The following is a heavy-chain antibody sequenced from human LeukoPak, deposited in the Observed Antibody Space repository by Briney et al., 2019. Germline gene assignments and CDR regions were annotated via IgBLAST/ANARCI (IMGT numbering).Heavy chain of an antibody. CDR2: MNPNSGNT. CDR3: ARGGGYYDSSGKYYIDALDL. J-gene: IGHJ3*01. Sequence: ASVKVSCKASGYTFTSYDINWVRQATGQGLEWMGWMNPNSGNTGYAQRFQGRVTMTRDTSIGTSYMELSGLRSDDTAVYYCARGGGYYDSSGKYYIDALDLWGQGTMVTVSS. CDR1: GYTFTSYD. V-gene: IGHV1-8*01. D-gene: IGHD3-22*01.